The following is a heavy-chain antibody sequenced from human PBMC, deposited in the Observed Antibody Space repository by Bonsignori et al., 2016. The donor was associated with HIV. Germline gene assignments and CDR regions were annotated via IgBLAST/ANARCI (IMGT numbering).Heavy chain of an antibody. CDR3: ARDNDFWSGQWFDP. Sequence: SETLSLTCTVSGGSISSGRHYWAWIRQPAEKGLEWIGRISSSGSTNYNSSLKSRGTILVDTSKNQFSLKLTSVTAADTAVYYCARDNDFWSGQWFDPWGQGTLVTVSS. D-gene: IGHD3-3*01. J-gene: IGHJ5*02. V-gene: IGHV4-61*02. CDR2: ISSSGST. CDR1: GGSISSGRHY.